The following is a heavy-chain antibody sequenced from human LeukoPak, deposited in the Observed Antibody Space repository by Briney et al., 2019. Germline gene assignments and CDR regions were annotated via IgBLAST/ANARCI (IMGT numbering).Heavy chain of an antibody. V-gene: IGHV4-4*02. D-gene: IGHD3-22*01. Sequence: PSGTLSLTCAVSGGSISSSNWWSWVRQPPGKGLEWIGEIYHSGSTNYNPSLKSRVTISVDKSKNQFSLKLSSVTAADTAVYYCARVDSSGYYYADYWGQGTLVTVSS. J-gene: IGHJ4*02. CDR1: GGSISSSNW. CDR3: ARVDSSGYYYADY. CDR2: IYHSGST.